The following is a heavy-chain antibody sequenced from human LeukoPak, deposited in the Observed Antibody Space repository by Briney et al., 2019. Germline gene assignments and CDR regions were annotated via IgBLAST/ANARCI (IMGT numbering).Heavy chain of an antibody. CDR1: GFTFSSYA. CDR3: AKDGDLLWFGEYPFDY. CDR2: ISGSGGST. Sequence: GGSLRLSCAASGFTFSSYAMSWVRQAPGKGLEWVSAISGSGGSTYYADSVKGRFTISRDNSKNTLYLQMNSLRAEDTAVYYCAKDGDLLWFGEYPFDYWGQGTLVTVSS. J-gene: IGHJ4*02. V-gene: IGHV3-23*01. D-gene: IGHD3-10*01.